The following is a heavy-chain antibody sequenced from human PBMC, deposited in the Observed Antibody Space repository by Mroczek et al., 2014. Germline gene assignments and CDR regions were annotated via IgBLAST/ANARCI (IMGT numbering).Heavy chain of an antibody. CDR2: ISYDGSNK. J-gene: IGHJ4*02. CDR1: GFTFSSYA. CDR3: ARDDVEIVVVITHSAPDY. Sequence: QVQLVQSGGGVVQPGRSLRLSCAASGFTFSSYAMHWVRQAPGKGLEWVAVISYDGSNKYYADSVKGRFTISRDNSKNTLYLQMNSLRAEDTAVYYCARDDVEIVVVITHSAPDYWGQGTLVTVSS. V-gene: IGHV3-30-3*01. D-gene: IGHD3-22*01.